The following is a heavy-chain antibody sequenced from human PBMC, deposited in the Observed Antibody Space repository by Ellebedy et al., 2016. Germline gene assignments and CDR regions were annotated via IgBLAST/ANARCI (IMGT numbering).Heavy chain of an antibody. V-gene: IGHV3-23*01. CDR2: ISAGSDTT. CDR3: ARGSSTSDAFDI. Sequence: GGSLRLXXTASGLNFNTFFMSWVRQAPGKGLEWVSTISAGSDTTRLADSVKGRFTVSSDKSKNTLYLQMNSLRPDDTALYYCARGSSTSDAFDIWGQGTMVTVSS. J-gene: IGHJ3*02. D-gene: IGHD5/OR15-5a*01. CDR1: GLNFNTFF.